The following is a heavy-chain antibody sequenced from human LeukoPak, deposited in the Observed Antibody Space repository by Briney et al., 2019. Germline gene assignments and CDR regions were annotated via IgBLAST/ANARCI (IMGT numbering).Heavy chain of an antibody. CDR2: IYHSGST. Sequence: SETLSLTCTVSGYSISSGYYWGWIRQPPGKGLEWIGSIYHSGSTYYNPSLKSRVTISVDTSKNQFSLKLSSVTAADAAVYYCAREYGSWYDSRPAFDIWGQGTMVTVSS. J-gene: IGHJ3*02. CDR3: AREYGSWYDSRPAFDI. D-gene: IGHD6-13*01. V-gene: IGHV4-38-2*02. CDR1: GYSISSGYY.